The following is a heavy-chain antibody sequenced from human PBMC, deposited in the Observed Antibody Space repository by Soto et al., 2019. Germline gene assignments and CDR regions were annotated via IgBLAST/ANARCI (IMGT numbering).Heavy chain of an antibody. CDR1: GFTFSSYA. V-gene: IGHV3-30-3*01. J-gene: IGHJ4*02. D-gene: IGHD5-18*01. CDR3: ARPYTAMARGPFDY. CDR2: ISYEGSNK. Sequence: QVQLVESGGGVVQPGRSLRLSCAASGFTFSSYAMHWVRQAPGKGLEWVAVISYEGSNKYYADSVKGRFTISRDNSKNTLYLQMNSLRAEDTAVYYCARPYTAMARGPFDYWGQGTLVTVSS.